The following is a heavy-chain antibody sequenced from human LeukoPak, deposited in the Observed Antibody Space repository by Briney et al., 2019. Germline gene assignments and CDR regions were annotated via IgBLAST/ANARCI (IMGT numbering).Heavy chain of an antibody. CDR1: GYTFTIYG. V-gene: IGHV1-18*01. J-gene: IGHJ4*02. D-gene: IGHD3-3*01. CDR3: ARDRTLHYYDFWSGNYTSYFDY. CDR2: IITYNVKT. Sequence: ASVKVSCKTSGYTFTIYGVSWVRQGPGQGLERMGWIITYNVKTNYAQKLQGRVTITTDTPPRTAYMELRSLRSDDTAVYYCARDRTLHYYDFWSGNYTSYFDYWGQGTLVTVSS.